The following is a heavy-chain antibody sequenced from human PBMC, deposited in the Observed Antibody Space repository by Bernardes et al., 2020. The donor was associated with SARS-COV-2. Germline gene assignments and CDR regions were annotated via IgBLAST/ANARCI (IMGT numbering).Heavy chain of an antibody. CDR3: ARGPGRWQSFYYYYGMDV. CDR1: GYTFTSYD. Sequence: ASVKVSCKASGYTFTSYDINWVRQATGQGLEWMGWMNPNSGNTGYAQKFQGRVTMTRNTSISTAYMELSSLRSEDTAVYYCARGPGRWQSFYYYYGMDVWGQGTTVTVSS. V-gene: IGHV1-8*01. D-gene: IGHD2-15*01. J-gene: IGHJ6*02. CDR2: MNPNSGNT.